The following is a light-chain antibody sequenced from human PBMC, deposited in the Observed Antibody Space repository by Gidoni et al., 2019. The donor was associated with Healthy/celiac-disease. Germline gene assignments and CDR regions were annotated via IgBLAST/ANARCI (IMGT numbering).Light chain of an antibody. Sequence: QSALTQPRSVSGSPGQPVTISCTGTSSDVVGYNYVSWYQQHPGKAPKLMIYDVSKRPSGVPDRFSGSKSGNTSSLTISGLQAEDEADYYCCSYAGSSTKVFGGGTKLTVL. V-gene: IGLV2-11*01. J-gene: IGLJ3*02. CDR3: CSYAGSSTKV. CDR1: SSDVVGYNY. CDR2: DVS.